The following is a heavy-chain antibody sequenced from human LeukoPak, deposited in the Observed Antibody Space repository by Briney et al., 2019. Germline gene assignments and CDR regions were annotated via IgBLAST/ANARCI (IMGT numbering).Heavy chain of an antibody. Sequence: PSETLSLTCAVYGGSFSGYYWSWIRQPPGEGLEWIGEINHSGSTNYNPSLKSRVTISVDTSKNQFSLKLSSVTAADTAVYYCARGLSYSSSWYYFDYWGQGTLVTVSS. J-gene: IGHJ4*02. V-gene: IGHV4-34*01. CDR3: ARGLSYSSSWYYFDY. CDR1: GGSFSGYY. D-gene: IGHD6-13*01. CDR2: INHSGST.